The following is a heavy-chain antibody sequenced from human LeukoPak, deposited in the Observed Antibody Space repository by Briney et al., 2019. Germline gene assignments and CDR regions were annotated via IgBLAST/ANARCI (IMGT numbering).Heavy chain of an antibody. D-gene: IGHD1-26*01. CDR3: ARHPYSGSYHFDY. CDR2: INPNSGGT. J-gene: IGHJ4*02. Sequence: ASVKVSCRASGYIFTGYYMHWVRQAPGQGLEWMGWINPNSGGTNSAQKFQGRVTMTRDTSISTAYMELSRLTSDDTAVYYCARHPYSGSYHFDYWGQGTLVTVSS. CDR1: GYIFTGYY. V-gene: IGHV1-2*02.